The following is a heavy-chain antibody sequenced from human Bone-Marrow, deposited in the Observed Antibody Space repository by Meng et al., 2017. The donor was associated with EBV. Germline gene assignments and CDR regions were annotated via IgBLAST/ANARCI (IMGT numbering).Heavy chain of an antibody. CDR3: VRFSNYVLDH. J-gene: IGHJ4*02. V-gene: IGHV1-18*01. Sequence: QIQLVQSGGEVQKPGASVRVSCKTSGYTFSSFTRNWVRQVPGQGFEWVGWIHGYSANTHYAQKFHGRVNMSTDTSTDTSYMELKNLRPDDTAIYYCVRFSNYVLDHWGQGTLVTVSS. CDR2: IHGYSANT. D-gene: IGHD3-10*01. CDR1: GYTFSSFT.